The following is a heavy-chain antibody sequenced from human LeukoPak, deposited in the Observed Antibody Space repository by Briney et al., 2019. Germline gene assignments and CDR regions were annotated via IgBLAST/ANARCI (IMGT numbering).Heavy chain of an antibody. D-gene: IGHD3-10*01. V-gene: IGHV3-74*01. Sequence: PGGSLRLSCAASGFTFSSYWMHWVRQVPAKGLVWVSRINSDGSSTSYADSVKGRFTISRDNAKNTLYVQMNSLRAEDTAVYYCSTGSGHAFDIWGRGTMVTVSS. CDR3: STGSGHAFDI. CDR2: INSDGSST. J-gene: IGHJ3*02. CDR1: GFTFSSYW.